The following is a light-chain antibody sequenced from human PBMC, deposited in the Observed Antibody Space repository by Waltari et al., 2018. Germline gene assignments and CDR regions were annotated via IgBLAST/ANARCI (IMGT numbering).Light chain of an antibody. Sequence: QSALTQPAAVSGSPGQSVTISCTGASRDIGRYDIVSWHQQHPGNAPKLVISDVSKRPSGVSDRFSGSKSGDTASLTISGLQFEDEADYYCCAYAGNYVWVFGGGTRLTVL. J-gene: IGLJ3*02. CDR2: DVS. CDR3: CAYAGNYVWV. CDR1: SRDIGRYDI. V-gene: IGLV2-23*02.